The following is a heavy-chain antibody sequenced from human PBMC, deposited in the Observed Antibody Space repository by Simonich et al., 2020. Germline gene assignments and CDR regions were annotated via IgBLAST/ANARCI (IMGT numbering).Heavy chain of an antibody. CDR1: GYTFTGYY. CDR3: ARGGVQYYYYYMDV. J-gene: IGHJ6*03. Sequence: QVQLVQSGAEVKKPGASVKVSCKASGYTFTGYYIHWVRQAPGQGLGEMGWINPNSSGTNYEQKFQGRVTMTRDTSISTAYMELSRLRSDDTAVYYCARGGVQYYYYYMDVWGKGTTVTVSS. D-gene: IGHD3-3*01. V-gene: IGHV1-2*02. CDR2: INPNSSGT.